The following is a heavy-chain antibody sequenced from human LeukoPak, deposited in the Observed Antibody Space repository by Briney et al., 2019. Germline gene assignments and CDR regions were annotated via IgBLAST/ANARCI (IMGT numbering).Heavy chain of an antibody. CDR3: ARDLPGYYSTSGSRPFRH. Sequence: GASVKVSCKPSGGTFSSYAISWVRPAPGQGLEWMGGIIPIFGTANYAQKFQGRVTITADESTSTAYMELSSLRSEDTAVYYCARDLPGYYSTSGSRPFRHWGQGTLVTVSS. J-gene: IGHJ1*01. V-gene: IGHV1-69*01. D-gene: IGHD2-15*01. CDR1: GGTFSSYA. CDR2: IIPIFGTA.